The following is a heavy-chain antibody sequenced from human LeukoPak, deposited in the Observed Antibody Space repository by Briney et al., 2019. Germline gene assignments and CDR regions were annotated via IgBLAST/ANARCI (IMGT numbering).Heavy chain of an antibody. V-gene: IGHV1-69*05. CDR3: ARDYPYYYGSGSYEPLDY. J-gene: IGHJ4*02. CDR2: IIPIFGTA. CDR1: GGTFSSYA. Sequence: SVKVSCKASGGTFSSYAISWVRQAPGQGLEWMGGIIPIFGTANYAQKFQGRVTITTDESTSTAYMELSSLRSEDTAVYYCARDYPYYYGSGSYEPLDYWGQGTLVTVSS. D-gene: IGHD3-10*01.